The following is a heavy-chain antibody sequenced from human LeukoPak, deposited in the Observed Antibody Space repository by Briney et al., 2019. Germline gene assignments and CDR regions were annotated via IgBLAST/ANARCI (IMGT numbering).Heavy chain of an antibody. Sequence: SQPLSLTCAISGDSVSSNSAAWNWIRQSPSRGLEWLVRTYYRSKWYNDYAVSVKSRITINPDTSKNQFSLQMNSVTPEDTAVYYCVRDDGIGLDAFDIWGQGTMVTVSS. CDR3: VRDDGIGLDAFDI. D-gene: IGHD1-14*01. CDR2: TYYRSKWYN. CDR1: GDSVSSNSAA. J-gene: IGHJ3*02. V-gene: IGHV6-1*01.